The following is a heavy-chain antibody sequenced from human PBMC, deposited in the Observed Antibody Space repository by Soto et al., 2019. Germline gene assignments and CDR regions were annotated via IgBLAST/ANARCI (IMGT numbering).Heavy chain of an antibody. J-gene: IGHJ5*02. CDR2: ISAYNGKT. D-gene: IGHD2-2*01. V-gene: IGHV1-18*01. Sequence: ASVKVSCKTSGYPFTSYGINWVRQAPGQGPEWMGWISAYNGKTSYTQKFQGRVTMTTDTSTSTAYMELRSLRSDDTAVYYCARLRSSTWRLTRLNRFDPWGQGTLVTVS. CDR1: GYPFTSYG. CDR3: ARLRSSTWRLTRLNRFDP.